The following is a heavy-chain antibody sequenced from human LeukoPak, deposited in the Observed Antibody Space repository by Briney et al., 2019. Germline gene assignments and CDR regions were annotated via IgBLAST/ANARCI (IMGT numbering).Heavy chain of an antibody. CDR1: GYTFTNYY. CDR2: SNPFGGST. V-gene: IGHV1-46*01. J-gene: IGHJ5*02. Sequence: GASVKVYCKASGYTFTNYYMHWVRQAPGQGPEWMGISNPFGGSTNYAQKFQGRVTMTRETSTSTVYMELSSLRSEDTAVYYCARGNLYDSSGGYSYSNWIYTWGQGTLVTVSS. D-gene: IGHD3-22*01. CDR3: ARGNLYDSSGGYSYSNWIYT.